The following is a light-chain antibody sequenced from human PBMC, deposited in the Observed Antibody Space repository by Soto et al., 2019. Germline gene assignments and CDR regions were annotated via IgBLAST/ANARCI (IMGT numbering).Light chain of an antibody. CDR1: QSVSSSY. J-gene: IGKJ1*01. CDR2: GAS. Sequence: EIVLTQSPGTLSWSPGERATLSCRVSQSVSSSYLAWYQQKPGQGPRLLIYGASSGATGIPDRLSGSGSGTDFTLTISRLEPEDFAVYYCQQYGSSPWT. V-gene: IGKV3-20*01. CDR3: QQYGSSPWT.